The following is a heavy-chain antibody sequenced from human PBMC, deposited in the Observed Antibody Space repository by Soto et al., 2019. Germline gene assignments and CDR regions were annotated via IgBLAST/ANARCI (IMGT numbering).Heavy chain of an antibody. CDR3: ARVLESGCSSTSCYAVWFDP. CDR2: ISAYNGNT. D-gene: IGHD2-2*01. Sequence: ASVKVSCKASGYTFTSYGISWVRQAPGQGLEWMGWISAYNGNTNYAQKLQGRVTMTTDTSTSTAYMELRSLRSDDTAVYYCARVLESGCSSTSCYAVWFDPWGQGTLVTVSS. V-gene: IGHV1-18*01. CDR1: GYTFTSYG. J-gene: IGHJ5*02.